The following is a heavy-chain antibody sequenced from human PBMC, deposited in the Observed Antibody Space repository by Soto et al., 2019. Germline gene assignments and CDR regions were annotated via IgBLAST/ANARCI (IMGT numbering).Heavy chain of an antibody. CDR2: SRSKANNYAT. J-gene: IGHJ4*02. CDR3: ASLIYDSSNFYDNDY. D-gene: IGHD3-22*01. CDR1: GSTFSGSS. V-gene: IGHV3-73*02. Sequence: EVQLVESGGGLVQPGGSLRLSCAASGSTFSGSSMHWVRQASGKGLEWVARSRSKANNYATTYAASVKGRFTISRDESKNTTYLQMNSLKTEDTAIYYCASLIYDSSNFYDNDYWGQGTLVTVSS.